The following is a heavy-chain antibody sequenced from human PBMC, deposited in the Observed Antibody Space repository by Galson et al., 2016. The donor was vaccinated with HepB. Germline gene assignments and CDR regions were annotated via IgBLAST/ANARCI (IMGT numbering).Heavy chain of an antibody. V-gene: IGHV3-30*03. J-gene: IGHJ4*02. D-gene: IGHD4-17*01. CDR1: GFAFRTHG. CDR2: ISYDGNNK. CDR3: ATSTWETTGFDY. Sequence: SLRLSCAASGFAFRTHGMHWIRQAPGKGLEWVSIISYDGNNKFFIDSVRGRFTISRDNSKNTVYLQMNSLRAADTAVYYCATSTWETTGFDYWGQGTLATVSS.